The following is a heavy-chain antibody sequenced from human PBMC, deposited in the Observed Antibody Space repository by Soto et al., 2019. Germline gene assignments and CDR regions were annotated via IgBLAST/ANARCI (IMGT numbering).Heavy chain of an antibody. CDR1: GYSFTSYW. J-gene: IGHJ6*02. Sequence: KVSCKASGYSFTSYWISWVRQMPGKGLEWMGRIDPSDSYTNYSPSFQGHVTISADKSISTAYLQWSSLKASDTAMYYCAGPRAGFGELDPYYYGMDVWGQGTTVTVSS. V-gene: IGHV5-10-1*01. CDR3: AGPRAGFGELDPYYYGMDV. CDR2: IDPSDSYT. D-gene: IGHD3-10*01.